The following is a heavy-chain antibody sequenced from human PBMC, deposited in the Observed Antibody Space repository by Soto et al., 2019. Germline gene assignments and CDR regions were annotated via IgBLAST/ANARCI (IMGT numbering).Heavy chain of an antibody. V-gene: IGHV3-21*01. CDR2: ISSSSSYI. CDR3: ARGGKQKVPGCMDV. Sequence: GGSLRLSCAASGFTFSSYSMNWVRQAPGKGLEWVSSISSSSSYIYYADSVKGRFTISRENAKNSLYLQMNSLRAEDTAVYYCARGGKQKVPGCMDVWGKGTTVTVSS. J-gene: IGHJ6*03. D-gene: IGHD2-2*01. CDR1: GFTFSSYS.